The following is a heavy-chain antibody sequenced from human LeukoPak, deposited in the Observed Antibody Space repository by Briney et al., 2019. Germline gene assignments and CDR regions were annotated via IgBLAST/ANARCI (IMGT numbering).Heavy chain of an antibody. D-gene: IGHD3-3*01. CDR1: GYSSTSYW. CDR2: IYPGDSET. Sequence: GESLWISCKGSGYSSTSYWFGWVRHMPGEGVGWVGIIYPGDSETRYSPSFQGRVTMSADKSVSTAYLQWSSLKASDTAIYYCAKYYEFSSSSEVGFDYWGQGTLVTVSS. J-gene: IGHJ4*02. CDR3: AKYYEFSSSSEVGFDY. V-gene: IGHV5-51*01.